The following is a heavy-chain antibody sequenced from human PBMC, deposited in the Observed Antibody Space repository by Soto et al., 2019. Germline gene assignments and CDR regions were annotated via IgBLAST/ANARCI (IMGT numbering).Heavy chain of an antibody. CDR1: GFTFSDYW. V-gene: IGHV3-7*03. D-gene: IGHD3-10*01. J-gene: IGHJ4*02. Sequence: PGGSLRLSCVGSGFTFSDYWMVWVRQAPGRGLEWVANIKEDGSENYYGESVKGRCTISRDNAKNSLYLQMSSLRAEDTAVYYCAISRGSIFRKHLDYWGQGTLVTVSS. CDR2: IKEDGSEN. CDR3: AISRGSIFRKHLDY.